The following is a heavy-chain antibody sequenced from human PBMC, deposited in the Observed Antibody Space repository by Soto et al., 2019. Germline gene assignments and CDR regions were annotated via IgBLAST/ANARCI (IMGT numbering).Heavy chain of an antibody. D-gene: IGHD6-13*01. Sequence: SETLSLTCTVSGGSISSSSYYWGWIRQPPGKGLEWIGSIYYSGSTYYNPSLKSRVTISVDTSKNQFSLKLSSVTAADTAVYYCASLPGIAADTEVDAFDIWGQGTMVSVSS. CDR3: ASLPGIAADTEVDAFDI. V-gene: IGHV4-39*01. CDR2: IYYSGST. CDR1: GGSISSSSYY. J-gene: IGHJ3*02.